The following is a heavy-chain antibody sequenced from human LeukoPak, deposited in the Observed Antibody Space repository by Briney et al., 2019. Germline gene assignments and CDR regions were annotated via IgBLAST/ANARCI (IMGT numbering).Heavy chain of an antibody. V-gene: IGHV4-34*01. Sequence: SETLSLTCAVYGGSFSGYYWSWIRQPPGKGLEWIGEINHSGSTNYNPSLKSRVTISVDTSKNQFSLKLSSVTAADTAVYYCARHQEVLRYFDWTLAFDIWGQGTMVTVSS. J-gene: IGHJ3*02. CDR2: INHSGST. D-gene: IGHD3-9*01. CDR3: ARHQEVLRYFDWTLAFDI. CDR1: GGSFSGYY.